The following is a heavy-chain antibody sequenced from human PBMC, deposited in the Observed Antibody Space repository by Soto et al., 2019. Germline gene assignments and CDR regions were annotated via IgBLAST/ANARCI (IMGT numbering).Heavy chain of an antibody. D-gene: IGHD3-3*01. J-gene: IGHJ6*03. Sequence: EVQLLESGGGLVQPGGSLRLSCAASGFNFSSYAMSWVRQAPGKGLEWVSAISGSGGSTYYADSVKGRFTISRDTSKNPMNLQMNRMRAEDTAVYYCAKLASFDFWSGYYYMDVWGKGTTVTVSS. CDR1: GFNFSSYA. CDR2: ISGSGGST. CDR3: AKLASFDFWSGYYYMDV. V-gene: IGHV3-23*01.